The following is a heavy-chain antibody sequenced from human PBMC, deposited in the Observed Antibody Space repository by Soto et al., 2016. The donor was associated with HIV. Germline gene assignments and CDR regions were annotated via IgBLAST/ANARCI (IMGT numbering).Heavy chain of an antibody. CDR3: ARTWGSSWLAADFMDV. V-gene: IGHV4-59*01. CDR2: IYYSGNT. Sequence: QVQLQESGPGLVKPSETLSLTCAVFGGSISSYYWSWIRQPPGKGLEWIGYIYYSGNTNYNPSLKSRVTISVDTSKDQFSLKLRSVTAADTAVYYCARTWGSSWLAADFMDVWGKGPRSSSR. CDR1: GGSISSYY. D-gene: IGHD6-13*01. J-gene: IGHJ6*03.